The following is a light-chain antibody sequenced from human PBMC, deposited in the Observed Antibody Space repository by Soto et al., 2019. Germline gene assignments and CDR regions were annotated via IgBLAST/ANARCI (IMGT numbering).Light chain of an antibody. J-gene: IGLJ3*02. CDR3: SSYTTSSTLL. V-gene: IGLV2-18*02. CDR2: EVS. CDR1: SSDVGSYNR. Sequence: QSALTQPPSVSGSPGQSVTISCTGTSSDVGSYNRVSWYQQPPGTAPKLMIYEVSNRPSGVPDRFSGSKSGNTASLTISGLQAEDEANYYCSSYTTSSTLLFGGGTKX.